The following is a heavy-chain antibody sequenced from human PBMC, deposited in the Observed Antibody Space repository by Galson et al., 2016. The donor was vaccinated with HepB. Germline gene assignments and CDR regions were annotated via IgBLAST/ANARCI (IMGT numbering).Heavy chain of an antibody. V-gene: IGHV3-74*01. D-gene: IGHD3-3*02. CDR1: GFTFSSYW. J-gene: IGHJ4*02. CDR3: ARVGAFMEWSLGY. CDR2: INSDGSST. Sequence: SLRLSCAAPGFTFSSYWMHWVRQAPGKGLVWVSRINSDGSSTSYADSVKGRFTISRDNAKNTLYLQMNSLRAEDTAVYYCARVGAFMEWSLGYWGQGTLVTVSS.